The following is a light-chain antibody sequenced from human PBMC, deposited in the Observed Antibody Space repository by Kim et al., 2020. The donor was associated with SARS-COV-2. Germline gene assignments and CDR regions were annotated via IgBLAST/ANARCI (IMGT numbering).Light chain of an antibody. CDR3: SSFTTSFSYV. J-gene: IGLJ1*01. CDR1: SSDVGGLNT. V-gene: IGLV2-14*03. Sequence: QSALTQPASVSGSPGQSITISCTGTSSDVGGLNTVSWYQHHPGKAPKLMIYGVNKRPSGVSTRFSGCKSGNTASLTISGLQAEDETDYYCSSFTTSFSYVFGTGTKVTVL. CDR2: GVN.